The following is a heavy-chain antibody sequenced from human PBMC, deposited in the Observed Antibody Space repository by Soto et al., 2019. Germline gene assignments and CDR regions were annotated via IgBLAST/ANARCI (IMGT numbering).Heavy chain of an antibody. J-gene: IGHJ6*02. D-gene: IGHD2-15*01. Sequence: GESLKISCKGSGYSFTSYWNSRVRQMPGKGLEWMGRIDPSDSYTNYSPSFQGHVTISADKSISTAYLQWSSLKASDTAMYYCAAGLYCSGGSCYYYYGMDVWGQGTTVTVSS. CDR2: IDPSDSYT. CDR3: AAGLYCSGGSCYYYYGMDV. CDR1: GYSFTSYW. V-gene: IGHV5-10-1*01.